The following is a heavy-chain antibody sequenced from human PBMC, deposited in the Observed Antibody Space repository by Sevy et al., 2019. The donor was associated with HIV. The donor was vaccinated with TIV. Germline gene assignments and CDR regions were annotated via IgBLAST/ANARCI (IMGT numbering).Heavy chain of an antibody. Sequence: GGSLRLSCAASGFTFSSYGMHWVRQAPGKGLEWVAFIRYDGSNKYYADSVKGRFTISRDNSKNTLYLQMNSLRAEDTAVYYCAKVGIAAAVNYYYGMDVWDQGTTVTVSS. CDR2: IRYDGSNK. CDR3: AKVGIAAAVNYYYGMDV. J-gene: IGHJ6*02. CDR1: GFTFSSYG. V-gene: IGHV3-30*02. D-gene: IGHD6-13*01.